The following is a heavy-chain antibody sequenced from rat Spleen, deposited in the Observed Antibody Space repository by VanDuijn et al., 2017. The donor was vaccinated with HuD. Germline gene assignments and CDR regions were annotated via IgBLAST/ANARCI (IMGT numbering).Heavy chain of an antibody. Sequence: EVHLVESGGGLVQPGRSLKLSCAASGFTFSNYVMAWVRQAPTKGLEWVASISTGGFNTYYRDSVKGRLTISRDNAENTLYLQMDSLRSEDAATYYCARRTYGDYWGQGVMVTVSS. D-gene: IGHD1-11*01. CDR1: GFTFSNYV. CDR3: ARRTYGDY. CDR2: ISTGGFNT. V-gene: IGHV5S13*01. J-gene: IGHJ2*01.